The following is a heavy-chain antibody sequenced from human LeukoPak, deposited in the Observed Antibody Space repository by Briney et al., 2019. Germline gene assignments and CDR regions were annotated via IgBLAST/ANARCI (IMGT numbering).Heavy chain of an antibody. CDR2: ISSSSSYI. D-gene: IGHD3-9*01. CDR3: AREGYHILTGYRNFDY. V-gene: IGHV3-21*01. Sequence: GGSLRLSCAASGFTFSSYSMNWVRQAPGKGLEWVSSISSSSSYIYYADSVKGRFAISRDNAKNSLYLQMNSLRAEDTAVYYCAREGYHILTGYRNFDYWGQGTLVTVSS. CDR1: GFTFSSYS. J-gene: IGHJ4*02.